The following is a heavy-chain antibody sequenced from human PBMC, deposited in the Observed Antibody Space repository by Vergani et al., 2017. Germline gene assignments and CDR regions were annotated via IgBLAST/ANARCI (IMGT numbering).Heavy chain of an antibody. CDR2: IYYSGST. Sequence: QVQLQESGPGLVKPSETLSLTCTVSGGSISSYYWSWIRQPPGKGLEWIGYIYYSGSTNYNPSRKSRVTISVDTSKNQFSLKLSSVTAADTAVYYCASLGSGSYYADYWGQGTLVTVSS. D-gene: IGHD1-26*01. V-gene: IGHV4-59*08. CDR3: ASLGSGSYYADY. J-gene: IGHJ4*02. CDR1: GGSISSYY.